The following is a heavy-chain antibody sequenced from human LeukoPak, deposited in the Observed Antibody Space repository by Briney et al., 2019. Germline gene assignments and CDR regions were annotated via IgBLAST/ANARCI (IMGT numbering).Heavy chain of an antibody. CDR3: VKDAVDTAMANGGFDY. CDR2: ISSNGGST. J-gene: IGHJ4*02. CDR1: GFTFSSYA. V-gene: IGHV3-64D*06. D-gene: IGHD5-18*01. Sequence: GGSLRLSCSASGFTFSSYAMHWVRQAPGKGLEYVSAISSNGGSTYYADSVKGRFTISRDNSKNTLYLQMSSLRAEDTAMYYCVKDAVDTAMANGGFDYWGQGTLVTVSS.